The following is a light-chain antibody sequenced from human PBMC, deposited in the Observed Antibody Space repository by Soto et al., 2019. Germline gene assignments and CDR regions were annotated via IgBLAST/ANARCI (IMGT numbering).Light chain of an antibody. J-gene: IGKJ3*01. CDR3: QPHHSYPRFS. Sequence: DIQLNQSPSFLSASVGDRVTITCRASQGISSYLAWYQQKPGKAPKLLIYSASTLQSGVPSRLSPSRSRSHFLTANSRPQPKDLGSYFSQPHHSYPRFSFGTGTKVPIK. CDR2: SAS. CDR1: QGISSY. V-gene: IGKV1-9*01.